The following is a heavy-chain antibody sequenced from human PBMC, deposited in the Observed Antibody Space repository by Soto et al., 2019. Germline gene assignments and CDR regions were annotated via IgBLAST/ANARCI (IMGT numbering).Heavy chain of an antibody. CDR2: ISAYNGNT. CDR3: ARNKYYDILTGYYGIPYYFDY. J-gene: IGHJ4*02. Sequence: GASVKVSCKASGYTFTSYGISWVRQAPGQGLEWMGWISAYNGNTNYAQKLQGRVTMTTDTSTSTAYMELRSLRSDDTAVYYCARNKYYDILTGYYGIPYYFDYWGQGTLVTSPQ. V-gene: IGHV1-18*01. CDR1: GYTFTSYG. D-gene: IGHD3-9*01.